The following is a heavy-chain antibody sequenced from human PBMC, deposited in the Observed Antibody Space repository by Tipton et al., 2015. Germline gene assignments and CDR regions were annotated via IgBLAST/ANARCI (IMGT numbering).Heavy chain of an antibody. Sequence: SLRLSCAASGFTFSSYSMTWVRQAPGKGLEWVSGISGSGFNTYYADSVKGRFTIYRDNSKNTLYLQMNSLRAGDTAVYYCAKNYYGPGTFVYYFRYYGMDVWGQGTTVTVSS. CDR3: AKNYYGPGTFVYYFRYYGMDV. CDR1: GFTFSSYS. V-gene: IGHV3-23*01. CDR2: ISGSGFNT. J-gene: IGHJ6*02. D-gene: IGHD3-10*01.